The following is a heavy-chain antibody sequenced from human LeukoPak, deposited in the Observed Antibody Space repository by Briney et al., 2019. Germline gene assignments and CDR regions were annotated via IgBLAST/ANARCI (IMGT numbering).Heavy chain of an antibody. J-gene: IGHJ1*01. CDR2: ISGSGGST. CDR1: GFTFSSYA. V-gene: IGHV3-23*01. D-gene: IGHD6-13*01. Sequence: GGSLRLSCAASGFTFSSYAMSWVRQAPGKGLEWVSAISGSGGSTYYADSVKGRFTISRDNSKNTLYLQMNSLRAEDTAVYYCAKGDLCSSTYEYFQHWGQGTLVTVSS. CDR3: AKGDLCSSTYEYFQH.